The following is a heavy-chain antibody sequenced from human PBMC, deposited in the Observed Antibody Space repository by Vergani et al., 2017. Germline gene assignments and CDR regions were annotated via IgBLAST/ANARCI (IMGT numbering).Heavy chain of an antibody. CDR3: VRDYDIVTGYYSYYFDN. D-gene: IGHD3-9*01. CDR1: GASINSRHYY. CDR2: VYFSGAT. V-gene: IGHV4-39*02. Sequence: QLLLQESGPGLVKPSETLSLTCTVSGASINSRHYYWGWIRQPPGKGPEWIGSVYFSGATYYNPALKSRVTISADTSKNQFSLKLNSVTAAYTAVYYCVRDYDIVTGYYSYYFDNWGQGILVTVSS. J-gene: IGHJ4*02.